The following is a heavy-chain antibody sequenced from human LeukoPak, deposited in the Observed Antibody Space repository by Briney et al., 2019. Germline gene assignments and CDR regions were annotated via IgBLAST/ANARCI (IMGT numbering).Heavy chain of an antibody. J-gene: IGHJ4*02. D-gene: IGHD1-26*01. V-gene: IGHV4-30-2*01. CDR3: AREGWDLVGATDY. CDR1: GGSISSGGYY. Sequence: QSSQTLSLTCTVSGGSISSGGYYWSWIRQPPGKGLEWIGYIYHSGSTYYNPSLKSRVTISVDRSKNQFSLKLSSVTAADTAVYYCAREGWDLVGATDYWGQGTLDTVSS. CDR2: IYHSGST.